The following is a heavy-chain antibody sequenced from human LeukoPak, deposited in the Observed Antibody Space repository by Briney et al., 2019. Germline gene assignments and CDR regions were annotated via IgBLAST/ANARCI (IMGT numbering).Heavy chain of an antibody. CDR3: ARRSKSGYYFDS. Sequence: SETQSLTCTVSGGSMSSYYWSWIRQPPGKGLEWIGYIFSSGSSNFNPSLKSQVTISVDTSRNQFSLKLSSVTAADTAVYYCARRSKSGYYFDSWGQGTLVTVSS. CDR2: IFSSGSS. CDR1: GGSMSSYY. D-gene: IGHD2-2*01. J-gene: IGHJ4*02. V-gene: IGHV4-59*08.